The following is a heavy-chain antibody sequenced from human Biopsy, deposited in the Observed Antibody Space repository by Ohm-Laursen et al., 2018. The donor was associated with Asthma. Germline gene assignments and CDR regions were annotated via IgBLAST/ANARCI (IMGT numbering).Heavy chain of an antibody. Sequence: GSSVKVSCKISGYSLTDLSMHWVRQAPGHGLEWMGTILTKFDITSYAEKFQGRVTITADKSTSTTHMELSRLRSEDTAVYYCARSYDTDSYPVLVLDYWGQGTLVTVSS. V-gene: IGHV1-69*02. CDR3: ARSYDTDSYPVLVLDY. CDR1: GYSLTDLS. J-gene: IGHJ4*02. CDR2: ILTKFDIT. D-gene: IGHD3-22*01.